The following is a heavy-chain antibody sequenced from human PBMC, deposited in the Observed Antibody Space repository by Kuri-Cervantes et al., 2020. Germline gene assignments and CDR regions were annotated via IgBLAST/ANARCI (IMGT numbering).Heavy chain of an antibody. CDR2: ISYSGST. J-gene: IGHJ5*02. CDR1: GGSISSYY. Sequence: SETLSLTCTVSGGSISSYYWTWIRQPPGEGLQWIGFISYSGSTYYNPSLKSRVTTSIDTPKSQFSLKLRSVTAADTAVYYCAATPGELPWGQGTLVTVSS. CDR3: AATPGELP. V-gene: IGHV4-59*01. D-gene: IGHD1-26*01.